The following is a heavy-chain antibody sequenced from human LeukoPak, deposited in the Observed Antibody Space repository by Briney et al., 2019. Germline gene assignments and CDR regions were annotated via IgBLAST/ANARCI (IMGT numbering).Heavy chain of an antibody. J-gene: IGHJ3*02. CDR2: IYTSGST. CDR1: GGSISSGSYY. V-gene: IGHV4-61*02. D-gene: IGHD3-22*01. Sequence: SSETLSLTCTVSGGSISSGSYYWSWIRQPAGKGLEWIGRIYTSGSTNYNPSLKSRVTISVDTSKNQFSLKLSSVTAADTAVYYCARGSRITMIVVADDAFDIWGQGTMVTVSS. CDR3: ARGSRITMIVVADDAFDI.